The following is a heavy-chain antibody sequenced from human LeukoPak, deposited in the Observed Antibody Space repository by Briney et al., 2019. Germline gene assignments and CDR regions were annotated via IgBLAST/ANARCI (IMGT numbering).Heavy chain of an antibody. V-gene: IGHV3-23*01. Sequence: GGSLRLSCAASGFTFSSYAMSWVRQAPGKGLEWVSAISGSGGSTYYADSVKGRFTISRDNSKNTLYLQMNSLRAEDTAVYYCAKTRFLEWFQSTYLDYWGQGTLVTVSS. D-gene: IGHD3-3*01. CDR3: AKTRFLEWFQSTYLDY. CDR1: GFTFSSYA. J-gene: IGHJ4*02. CDR2: ISGSGGST.